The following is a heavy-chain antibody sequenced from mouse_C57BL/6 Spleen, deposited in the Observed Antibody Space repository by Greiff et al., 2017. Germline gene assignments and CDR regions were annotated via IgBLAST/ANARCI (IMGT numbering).Heavy chain of an antibody. J-gene: IGHJ4*01. CDR1: GYSITCGYY. V-gene: IGHV3-6*01. CDR3: AREEDAMDY. Sequence: ESGPGLVKPSQSLSLTCSVTGYSITCGYYWNWIRQFPGNKLEWMGYISYDGSNNYNPSLKNRISITRDTSKNQFFLKLNSVTTEDTATYYCAREEDAMDYWGQGTSVTVSS. CDR2: ISYDGSN.